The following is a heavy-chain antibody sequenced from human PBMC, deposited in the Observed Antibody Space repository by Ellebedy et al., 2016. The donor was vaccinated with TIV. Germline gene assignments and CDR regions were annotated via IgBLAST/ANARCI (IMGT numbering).Heavy chain of an antibody. CDR3: ARNYGGNSGIEH. V-gene: IGHV3-11*03. D-gene: IGHD4-23*01. J-gene: IGHJ4*02. CDR2: ISSSSGYT. CDR1: GFTFSDSY. Sequence: GGSLRLXXKASGFTFSDSYMSWIRQTPGRGLEWLSFISSSSGYTKSADSVKGRFTISRDNAKNLLYLQMDSLSADDTAVYYCARNYGGNSGIEHWGQGTRVTVSS.